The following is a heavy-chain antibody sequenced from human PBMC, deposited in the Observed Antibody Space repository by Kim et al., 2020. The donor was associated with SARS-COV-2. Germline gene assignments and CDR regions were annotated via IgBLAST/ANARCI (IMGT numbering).Heavy chain of an antibody. CDR3: ARALGVVPAAMYYGMDV. CDR1: GGSISSYY. Sequence: SETLSLTCTVSGGSISSYYWSWIRQPPGKGLEWIGYIYYSGSTNYNPSLKSRVTISVDTSKNQFSLKLSSVTAADTAVYYCARALGVVPAAMYYGMDVWGQGTTVTVSS. J-gene: IGHJ6*02. V-gene: IGHV4-59*08. CDR2: IYYSGST. D-gene: IGHD2-2*01.